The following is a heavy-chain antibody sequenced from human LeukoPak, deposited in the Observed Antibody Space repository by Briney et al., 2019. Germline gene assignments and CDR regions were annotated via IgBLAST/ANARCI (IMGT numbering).Heavy chain of an antibody. CDR3: ARDSSSWYYYYYGMDV. CDR1: GYTFTSYA. J-gene: IGHJ6*02. V-gene: IGHV1-3*01. D-gene: IGHD6-13*01. CDR2: INAGNGNT. Sequence: ASVKVSCKASGYTFTSYAMHWVRQAPGQRLEWMGWINAGNGNTKYSQKFQGRVTMTTDTSTSTAYMELRSLRSDDTAVYYCARDSSSWYYYYYGMDVWGQGTTVTVSS.